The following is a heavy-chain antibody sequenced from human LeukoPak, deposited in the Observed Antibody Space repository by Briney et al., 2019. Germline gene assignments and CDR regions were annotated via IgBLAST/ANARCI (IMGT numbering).Heavy chain of an antibody. V-gene: IGHV7-4-1*02. D-gene: IGHD3-3*01. J-gene: IGHJ4*02. CDR3: ARGERVYYDFWSGHYTADY. Sequence: GASVKVSCKASGYTFTSYAMNWVRQAPGQGLEWMGWINTNTGNPTYAQGFTGRFVFSLDTSVSTAYLQISSLKAEDTAVYYCARGERVYYDFWSGHYTADYWGQGTLVTVSS. CDR2: INTNTGNP. CDR1: GYTFTSYA.